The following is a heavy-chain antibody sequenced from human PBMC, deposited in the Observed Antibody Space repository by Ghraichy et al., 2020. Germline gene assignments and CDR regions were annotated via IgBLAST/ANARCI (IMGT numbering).Heavy chain of an antibody. D-gene: IGHD2-15*01. CDR2: IQYDGSIK. V-gene: IGHV3-30*02. CDR3: AKDIVVVVAATSHRYFDY. J-gene: IGHJ4*02. CDR1: GFTFSSYA. Sequence: GGSLRLSCAASGFTFSSYAMHWVRQAPGKGLEWVAFIQYDGSIKYYADSVKGRFTISRDNSKNTLFLQMDSLRAEDTAVYYCAKDIVVVVAATSHRYFDYWGQGTLVTAPS.